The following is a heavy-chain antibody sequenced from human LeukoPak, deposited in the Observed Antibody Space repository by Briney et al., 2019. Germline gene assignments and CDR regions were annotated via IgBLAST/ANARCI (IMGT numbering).Heavy chain of an antibody. J-gene: IGHJ4*02. V-gene: IGHV5-51*01. CDR1: GYSFTSYW. CDR3: ARRITMVRGVIMEFDY. D-gene: IGHD3-10*01. CDR2: IYPGDSDT. Sequence: GESLKISCKGSGYSFTSYWIGWVRQMPGKGLEWMGIIYPGDSDTRYSPSFQGQVTISADKSISTAYLQWSSLKASDTAMYYCARRITMVRGVIMEFDYWGQGTLVTVSS.